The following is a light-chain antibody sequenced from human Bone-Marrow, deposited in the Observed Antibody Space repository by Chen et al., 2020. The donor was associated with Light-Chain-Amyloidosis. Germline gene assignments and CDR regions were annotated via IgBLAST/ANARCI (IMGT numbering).Light chain of an antibody. CDR3: QQLYTYPLT. Sequence: DIQLTQSPSVLSASVGDRVTITSRASQGIYSHLAWYQQKPGKAPKLLINAASTLQRGVPSRFSGSGSGSQFTLTISSLQPEDFATYYCQQLYTYPLTFGGGTKVVFK. CDR2: AAS. J-gene: IGKJ4*01. CDR1: QGIYSH. V-gene: IGKV1-9*01.